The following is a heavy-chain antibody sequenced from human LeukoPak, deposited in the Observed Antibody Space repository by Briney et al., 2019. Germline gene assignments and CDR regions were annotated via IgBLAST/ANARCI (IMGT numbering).Heavy chain of an antibody. V-gene: IGHV4-38-2*02. CDR3: ARDWVVGATTGFDY. CDR2: INHSGST. D-gene: IGHD1-26*01. CDR1: GYSISSGYY. Sequence: ASETLSLTCTVSGYSISSGYYWSWIRQPPGKGLEWIGEINHSGSTNYNPSLKSRVTISVDTSKNQFSLKLSSVTAADTAVYYCARDWVVGATTGFDYWGQGTLVTVSS. J-gene: IGHJ4*02.